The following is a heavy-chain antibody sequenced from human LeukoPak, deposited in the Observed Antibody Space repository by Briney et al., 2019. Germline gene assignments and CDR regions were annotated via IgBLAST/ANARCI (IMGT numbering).Heavy chain of an antibody. CDR2: IIPILGIA. CDR3: ARMIRPYGSGSSFPLYYFDY. J-gene: IGHJ4*02. CDR1: GGTFSSYA. V-gene: IGHV1-69*04. D-gene: IGHD3-10*01. Sequence: SVKVSCKASGGTFSSYAISWVRQAPGQGLEWMGRIIPILGIANYAQKFQGRVTITADKSTSTAYMELSSLRSEDTAVYYCARMIRPYGSGSSFPLYYFDYWGQGTLVTVSS.